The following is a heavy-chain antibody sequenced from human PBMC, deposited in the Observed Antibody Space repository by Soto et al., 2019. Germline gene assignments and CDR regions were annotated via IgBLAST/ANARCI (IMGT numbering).Heavy chain of an antibody. Sequence: GESPKISCEASGYTFTNCWIGWVRQMPGTGLEWMGVIYPRDSDTRYSPSFQDQVTMSVDKSIGTAYLQWSSLKASDTAMYYCVTHSGKIDSSVAPRIFDYWGQVTLVTVSS. CDR2: IYPRDSDT. D-gene: IGHD6-13*01. J-gene: IGHJ4*02. CDR1: GYTFTNCW. V-gene: IGHV5-51*01. CDR3: VTHSGKIDSSVAPRIFDY.